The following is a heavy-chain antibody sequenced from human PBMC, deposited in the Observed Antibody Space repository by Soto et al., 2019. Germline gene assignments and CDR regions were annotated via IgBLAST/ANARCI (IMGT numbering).Heavy chain of an antibody. D-gene: IGHD3-3*01. CDR1: GYTFTSYG. CDR2: ISAYNGNT. Sequence: QVQLVQSGAEVKKPGASVKVSCKASGYTFTSYGISWVRQAPGQGLEWMGWISAYNGNTNYAQKLQGRVTMTTDTSTSTAYIELRSLRSDDTAVYYCARAHITIFGVVIATFDYWGQGTLVTVSS. V-gene: IGHV1-18*01. J-gene: IGHJ4*02. CDR3: ARAHITIFGVVIATFDY.